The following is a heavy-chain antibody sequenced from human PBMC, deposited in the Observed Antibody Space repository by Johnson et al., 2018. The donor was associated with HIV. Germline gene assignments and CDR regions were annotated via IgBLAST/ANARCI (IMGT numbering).Heavy chain of an antibody. V-gene: IGHV3-30*02. Sequence: QVQLVESGGGVVQPGRSLRLSCAASGFTFSSYGMHWVRQAPGKGLEWVAFIRYDGSNKYYADSVKGRFTISRDKSKNTLYLQMNSQRAEDTAVYYCARDRCSSTSCIDAFDIWGQGTMVIVSS. CDR1: GFTFSSYG. J-gene: IGHJ3*02. D-gene: IGHD2-2*01. CDR3: ARDRCSSTSCIDAFDI. CDR2: IRYDGSNK.